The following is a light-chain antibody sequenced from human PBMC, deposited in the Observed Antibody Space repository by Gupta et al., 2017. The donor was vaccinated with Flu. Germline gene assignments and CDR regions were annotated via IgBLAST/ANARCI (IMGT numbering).Light chain of an antibody. CDR1: ESVSSY. CDR3: QQRSNT. J-gene: IGKJ4*01. Sequence: LSPGERATLSCRASESVSSYLAWYQHKPGQAPRLLIYDASNRATGIPARFSGSGSGTDFTLTISSLEPEDFAVYYCQQRSNTFGGGTKVEIK. CDR2: DAS. V-gene: IGKV3-11*01.